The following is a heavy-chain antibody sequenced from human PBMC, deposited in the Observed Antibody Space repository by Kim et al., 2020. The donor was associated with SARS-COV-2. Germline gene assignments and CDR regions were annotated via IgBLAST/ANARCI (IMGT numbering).Heavy chain of an antibody. V-gene: IGHV1-2*06. Sequence: ASVKVSCKASGYTFTGYYMHWVRQAPGQGLEWMRRINPNSGGTNYAQKFQGRVTMTRDTSISTAYMELSRLRSDDTAVYYCARSDSYSSSPSYYYYGMDVWGQGTTVTVSS. CDR2: INPNSGGT. J-gene: IGHJ6*02. D-gene: IGHD6-13*01. CDR3: ARSDSYSSSPSYYYYGMDV. CDR1: GYTFTGYY.